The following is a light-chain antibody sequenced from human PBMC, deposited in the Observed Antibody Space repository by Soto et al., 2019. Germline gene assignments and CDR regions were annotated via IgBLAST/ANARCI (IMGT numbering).Light chain of an antibody. J-gene: IGLJ1*01. CDR2: DVS. V-gene: IGLV2-18*01. CDR3: SVYTRSSTDV. Sequence: QSALTQPPSVSGSPGQSITISCSGTVNDVTAYYRVSWYQQTPGTAPKLMIYDVSSRPAGVPDRFSGSRSGNTASLTISGLQAEDEGDYYCSVYTRSSTDVFGTGTKLTVL. CDR1: VNDVTAYYR.